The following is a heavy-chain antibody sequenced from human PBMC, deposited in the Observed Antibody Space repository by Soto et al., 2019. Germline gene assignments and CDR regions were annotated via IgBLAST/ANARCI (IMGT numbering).Heavy chain of an antibody. V-gene: IGHV3-48*03. CDR2: ISSSGSTI. CDR3: ASLEMPYAYYFDY. CDR1: GFTFSSYE. Sequence: EVQLVESGGGLVQPGGSLRLSCAASGFTFSSYEMNWVRQAPGKGLEWVSYISSSGSTIYYADSVKGRFTISRDNSKNTLYLQMNSLRAEDTAVYYCASLEMPYAYYFDYWGQGTLVTVSS. D-gene: IGHD2-2*01. J-gene: IGHJ4*02.